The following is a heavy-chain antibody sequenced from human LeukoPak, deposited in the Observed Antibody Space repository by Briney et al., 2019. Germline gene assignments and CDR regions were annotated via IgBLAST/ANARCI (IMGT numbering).Heavy chain of an antibody. CDR1: GLSFSSYG. J-gene: IGHJ6*02. D-gene: IGHD2-2*01. V-gene: IGHV3-30*18. CDR2: ISYDGSNK. CDR3: AKEYCSSTSCPTPGVNYYYYGMDV. Sequence: GGSLRLSCAASGLSFSSYGMHWVRQAPGKGLEWVAVISYDGSNKYYADSVKGRFTISRDNSKNTLYLQMNSLRAEDTAVYYSAKEYCSSTSCPTPGVNYYYYGMDVWGQGTTVTVSS.